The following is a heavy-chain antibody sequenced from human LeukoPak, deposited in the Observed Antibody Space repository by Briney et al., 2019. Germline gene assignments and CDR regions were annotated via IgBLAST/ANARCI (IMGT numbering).Heavy chain of an antibody. J-gene: IGHJ3*02. Sequence: AASVKVSCKVSGYTLTELSMHWVRQAPGKGLEWMGGFDPEDGETIYAQKFQGRVTMTEDTSTDTAYMELSSLRSEDTAVYYCATVFPPSYGDYETDDAFDIWGQGTMVTVSS. D-gene: IGHD4-17*01. V-gene: IGHV1-24*01. CDR1: GYTLTELS. CDR2: FDPEDGET. CDR3: ATVFPPSYGDYETDDAFDI.